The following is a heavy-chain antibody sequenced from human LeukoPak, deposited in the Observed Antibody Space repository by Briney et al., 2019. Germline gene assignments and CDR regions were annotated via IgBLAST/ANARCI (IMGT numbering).Heavy chain of an antibody. CDR2: RSYDGSNK. CDR3: AKDLESLRYFDWLPDY. Sequence: GRSLRLSCAASGFTFSSYGMHWVRQAPGKGLEWVAVRSYDGSNKYYADSVKGRFTISRDNSKNTLYLQMNSLRAEDTAVYYCAKDLESLRYFDWLPDYWGQGTLVTVSS. V-gene: IGHV3-30*18. CDR1: GFTFSSYG. J-gene: IGHJ4*02. D-gene: IGHD3-9*01.